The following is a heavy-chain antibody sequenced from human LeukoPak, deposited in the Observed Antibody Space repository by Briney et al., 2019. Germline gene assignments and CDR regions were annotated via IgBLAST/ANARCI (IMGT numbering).Heavy chain of an antibody. V-gene: IGHV3-21*01. CDR2: ISSSSSYI. D-gene: IGHD5-12*01. J-gene: IGHJ6*03. CDR3: ARWVDSGYDYYYYYYMDV. CDR1: GFTFSSYS. Sequence: GGSLRLSCAASGFTFSSYSMNWVRQAPGKGLEWVSSISSSSSYIYYADSVKGRFTISRDNAKNSLYLQMNSLRAEDTAVYYCARWVDSGYDYYYYYYMDVWGKGTTVTVSS.